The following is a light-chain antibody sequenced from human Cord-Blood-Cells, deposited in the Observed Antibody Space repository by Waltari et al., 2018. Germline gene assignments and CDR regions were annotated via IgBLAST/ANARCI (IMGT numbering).Light chain of an antibody. CDR1: SSDVGGYNY. Sequence: QSALTQPRSVSGSPGQSATISCTGTSSDVGGYNYVSWYQQHPGKAPKLMIYDVSKRPSGVPDRFSGSKSGNTASLTISGLQAEDEADYYCCSYAGSYPWVFGGGTKLTVL. V-gene: IGLV2-11*01. CDR3: CSYAGSYPWV. J-gene: IGLJ3*02. CDR2: DVS.